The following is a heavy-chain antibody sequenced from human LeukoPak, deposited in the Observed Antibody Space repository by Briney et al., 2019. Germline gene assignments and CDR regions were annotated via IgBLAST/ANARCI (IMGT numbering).Heavy chain of an antibody. D-gene: IGHD6-19*01. Sequence: GGSLRLSCAASGFTFSSYAMHWVRQAPGKGLEWVAVISYDGSNKYYADSVKGRFTISRDNSKNTLYLEMNSLRAEDTAVYYCARDVGCGWYGGNWFDTWGQGTLVTVSS. CDR1: GFTFSSYA. V-gene: IGHV3-30-3*01. CDR3: ARDVGCGWYGGNWFDT. CDR2: ISYDGSNK. J-gene: IGHJ5*02.